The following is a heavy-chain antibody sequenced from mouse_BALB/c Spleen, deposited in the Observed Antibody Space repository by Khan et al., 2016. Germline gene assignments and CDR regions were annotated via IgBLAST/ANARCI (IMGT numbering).Heavy chain of an antibody. D-gene: IGHD2-3*01. Sequence: EVQLQESGPGLVKPSQSLSLTCTVTGYSITSDYAWHWIRQFPGNRLEWLGYITYSGSTTYNPSLKSRISITRDTSKNQFFLQLNSVTTEDTDTSYCANDIYFPAWFAYWGQGTLVTVSA. CDR1: GYSITSDYA. V-gene: IGHV3-2*02. J-gene: IGHJ3*01. CDR2: ITYSGST. CDR3: ANDIYFPAWFAY.